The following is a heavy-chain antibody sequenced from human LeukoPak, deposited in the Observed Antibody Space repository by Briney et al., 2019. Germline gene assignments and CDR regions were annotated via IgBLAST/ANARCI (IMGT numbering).Heavy chain of an antibody. D-gene: IGHD3-3*01. J-gene: IGHJ6*03. V-gene: IGHV1-2*02. CDR1: GYTFTGYY. CDR2: INPNSGGT. Sequence: ASVTVSCKASGYTFTGYYMHWVRQAPGQGLEWMGWINPNSGGTNYAQKFQGRVTMTRDTSISTAYVELSRLRSDDTSVYYCARVNDFWSGYYYYMDVWGKGTTVTVSS. CDR3: ARVNDFWSGYYYYMDV.